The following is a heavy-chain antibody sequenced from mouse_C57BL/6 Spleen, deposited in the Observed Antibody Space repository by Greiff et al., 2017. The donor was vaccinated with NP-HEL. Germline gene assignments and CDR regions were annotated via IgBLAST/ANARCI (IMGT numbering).Heavy chain of an antibody. CDR2: IDPSDSDT. J-gene: IGHJ4*01. Sequence: QVQLQQPGAELVMPGASVKLSCKASGYTFTSYWMHWVKQRPGQGLEWIGEIDPSDSDTNYNQKFKGKATLTVDKSSSTAYMQLSSLTSEDSAVYYCARSHYYGKGYYAMDYWGQGTSVTVSS. CDR1: GYTFTSYW. CDR3: ARSHYYGKGYYAMDY. D-gene: IGHD1-1*01. V-gene: IGHV1-69*01.